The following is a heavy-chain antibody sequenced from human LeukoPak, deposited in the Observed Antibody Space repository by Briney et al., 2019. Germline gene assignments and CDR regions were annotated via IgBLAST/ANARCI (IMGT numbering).Heavy chain of an antibody. CDR1: GGTFSSYA. Sequence: AXVKVSCKASGGTFSSYAISWVRQAPGQGLEWMGRIIPIFGTANYAQKFQGRVTITTDESTSTAYMELSSLRSEDTAVYYCARDEDGDYPNDYWGQGTLVTVSS. CDR2: IIPIFGTA. CDR3: ARDEDGDYPNDY. J-gene: IGHJ4*02. D-gene: IGHD4-17*01. V-gene: IGHV1-69*05.